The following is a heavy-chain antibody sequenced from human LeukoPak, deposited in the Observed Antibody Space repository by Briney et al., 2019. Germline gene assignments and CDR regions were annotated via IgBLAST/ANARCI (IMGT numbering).Heavy chain of an antibody. Sequence: GGSVRLSCAASAFIFSSFAMSWARQAPGKGLEWVSSISGSGGSIYYADCGKGRFTIARDNSKNTLYLQINRLRDEQTAVYYCAREDIVALVAASYFQLWGQGTLVTVSS. V-gene: IGHV3-23*01. J-gene: IGHJ4*02. D-gene: IGHD2-15*01. CDR2: ISGSGGSI. CDR1: AFIFSSFA. CDR3: AREDIVALVAASYFQL.